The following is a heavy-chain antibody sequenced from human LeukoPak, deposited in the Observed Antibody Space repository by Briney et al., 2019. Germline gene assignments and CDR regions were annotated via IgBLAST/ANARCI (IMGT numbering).Heavy chain of an antibody. Sequence: SETLSLTCTVSGGSISSSSYYWGWIRQPPGKGLEWIGSIYHSGSTYYNPSLKSRVTISVDTSKNQFSLKLSSVTAADTAVYYCARGDDFQPWGQGTLVTVSS. CDR1: GGSISSSSYY. D-gene: IGHD3-3*01. CDR3: ARGDDFQP. J-gene: IGHJ4*02. CDR2: IYHSGST. V-gene: IGHV4-39*07.